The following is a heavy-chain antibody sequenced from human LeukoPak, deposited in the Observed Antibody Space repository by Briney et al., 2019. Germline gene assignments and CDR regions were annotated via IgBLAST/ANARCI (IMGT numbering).Heavy chain of an antibody. CDR2: IYYSGST. Sequence: SETLSLTCTVSGGSISSGGYYWSWIRQHPGKGLEWIGYIYYSGSTYYNPSLKSRVTISVDTSKNQFSLKLSSVTAADTAVYYCVRDWIAAAGSLSDGMDVWGQGTTVTVSS. CDR3: VRDWIAAAGSLSDGMDV. CDR1: GGSISSGGYY. J-gene: IGHJ6*02. V-gene: IGHV4-31*03. D-gene: IGHD6-13*01.